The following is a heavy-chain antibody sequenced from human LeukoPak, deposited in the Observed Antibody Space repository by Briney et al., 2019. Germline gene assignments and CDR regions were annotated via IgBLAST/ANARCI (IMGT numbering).Heavy chain of an antibody. CDR2: ISYDGSNK. J-gene: IGHJ4*02. CDR3: ARVGDTSGYYYADY. CDR1: GFTFSSYP. Sequence: GRSLRLSCAASGFTFSSYPIHWVRQALGKGLEWVAVISYDGSNKYYAQSVKGRFTISRDNSKNTLYLQMNSLRDEDTALYYCARVGDTSGYYYADYWGQGTVVTVSS. D-gene: IGHD3-22*01. V-gene: IGHV3-30-3*01.